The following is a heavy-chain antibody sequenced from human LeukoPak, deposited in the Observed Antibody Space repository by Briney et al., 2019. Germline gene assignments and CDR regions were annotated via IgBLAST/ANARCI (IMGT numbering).Heavy chain of an antibody. V-gene: IGHV3-74*01. CDR2: INSDGSST. D-gene: IGHD3-3*01. CDR1: AFTFSSYS. Sequence: PGGSLRLSCAASAFTFSSYSMNWVRQAPGKGLVWVSRINSDGSSTSYADSVKGRFTISRDNAKNTLYLQMNSLRAEDTAVYYCARGLHYDFWSGYYKLDYWGQGTLVTVSS. J-gene: IGHJ4*02. CDR3: ARGLHYDFWSGYYKLDY.